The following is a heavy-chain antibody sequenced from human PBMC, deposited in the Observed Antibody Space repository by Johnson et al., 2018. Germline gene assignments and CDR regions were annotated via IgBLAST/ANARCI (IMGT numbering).Heavy chain of an antibody. CDR3: AGYLGTGVGGYAMDV. CDR2: IYSGDNT. Sequence: VQLVESGGDLIQPGGSLRLSCTASGFTVNSKPMSWVRQAPGKGLEWVSLIYSGDNTYYADSVKGRFIISRDKSKNTLYLQMNSLRAEDTAVYYCAGYLGTGVGGYAMDVGGQGTTVTVSS. J-gene: IGHJ6*02. V-gene: IGHV3-53*01. D-gene: IGHD3/OR15-3a*01. CDR1: GFTVNSKP.